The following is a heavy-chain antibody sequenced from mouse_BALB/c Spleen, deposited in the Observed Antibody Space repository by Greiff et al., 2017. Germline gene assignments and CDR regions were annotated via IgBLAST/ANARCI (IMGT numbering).Heavy chain of an antibody. V-gene: IGHV5-17*02. D-gene: IGHD1-2*01. CDR3: ARSGLRRRFAD. J-gene: IGHJ3*01. CDR1: GFTFSSFG. Sequence: EVKLMESGGGLVQPGGSRKLSCAASGFTFSSFGMHWVRQAPEKGLEWVAYISSGSSTIYYADTVKGRFTISRDNPKNTLFLQMTSLRSEDTAMYYCARSGLRRRFADWGQGTLVTVSA. CDR2: ISSGSSTI.